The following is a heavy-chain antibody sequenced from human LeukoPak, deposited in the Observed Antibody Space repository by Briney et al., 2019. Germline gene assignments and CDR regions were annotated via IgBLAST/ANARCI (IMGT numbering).Heavy chain of an antibody. CDR3: ASGSYY. J-gene: IGHJ4*02. Sequence: RSSETLSLTCTVSGGSISSHYWSWIRQPPGKGLEWIGNIYYSGSTNYNPSLNSRVTMSVDTSKNQFSLRLSSVTTADTAVYYCASGSYYWGQGTLATVSS. CDR1: GGSISSHY. V-gene: IGHV4-59*11. CDR2: IYYSGST.